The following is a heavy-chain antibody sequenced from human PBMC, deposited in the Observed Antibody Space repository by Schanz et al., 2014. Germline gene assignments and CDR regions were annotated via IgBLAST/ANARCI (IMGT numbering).Heavy chain of an antibody. CDR2: IFHSGTT. D-gene: IGHD2-21*01. V-gene: IGHV4-39*07. CDR1: GGSISSSSYY. J-gene: IGHJ3*01. CDR3: TRSTLWSYDV. Sequence: QLQLQESGPGLVKPSETLSLTCTVSGGSISSSSYYWGWIRQPPGKGLEWIGEIFHSGTTNYNPSLESRVTISVDKSKNQFSLILSSMTAADTAVYYCTRSTLWSYDVWGRGTMVIVSS.